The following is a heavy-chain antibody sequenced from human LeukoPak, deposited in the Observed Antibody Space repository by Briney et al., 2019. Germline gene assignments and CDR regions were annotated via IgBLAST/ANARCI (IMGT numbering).Heavy chain of an antibody. CDR2: IKQDGSEK. CDR1: GFTFSSYW. Sequence: GGSLRLSCAVSGFTFSSYWMSWVRQAPGKGLEWVANIKQDGSEKYYVDSVKGRFTISRDNAKNSLYLQMNSLRAEDTAVYYCARDGVLLSSSSWYLYWGQGTLVTVSS. V-gene: IGHV3-7*01. J-gene: IGHJ4*02. CDR3: ARDGVLLSSSSWYLY. D-gene: IGHD6-13*01.